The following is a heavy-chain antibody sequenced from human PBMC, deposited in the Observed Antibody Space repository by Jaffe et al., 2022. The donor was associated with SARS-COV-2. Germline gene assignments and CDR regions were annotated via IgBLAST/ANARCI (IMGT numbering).Heavy chain of an antibody. CDR3: ARLGDIVVVPAAKGVGAFDI. V-gene: IGHV4-59*08. J-gene: IGHJ3*02. CDR2: IYYSGST. CDR1: GGSISSYY. Sequence: QVQLQESGPGLVKPSETLSLTCTVSGGSISSYYWSWIRQPPGKGLEWIGYIYYSGSTNYNPSLKSRVTISVDTSKNQFSLKLSSVTAADTAVYYCARLGDIVVVPAAKGVGAFDIWGQGTMVTVSS. D-gene: IGHD2-2*01.